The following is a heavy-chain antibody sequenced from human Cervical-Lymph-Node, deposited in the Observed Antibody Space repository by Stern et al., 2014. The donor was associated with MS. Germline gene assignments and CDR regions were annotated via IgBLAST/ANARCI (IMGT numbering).Heavy chain of an antibody. CDR1: GFTVRDAS. CDR2: IKSRDDGGTI. Sequence: EVQLVESGGGLVKPGGSLTLSCAASGFTVRDASMTWVRQAPGKGLEWVGRIKSRDDGGTIDHAAPVRGRFTISRDESKNTLFLQMTSLKPEDTAVYFCTTLDQVLWGLDVWGQGTTVTVSS. D-gene: IGHD2-21*01. V-gene: IGHV3-15*01. CDR3: TTLDQVLWGLDV. J-gene: IGHJ6*02.